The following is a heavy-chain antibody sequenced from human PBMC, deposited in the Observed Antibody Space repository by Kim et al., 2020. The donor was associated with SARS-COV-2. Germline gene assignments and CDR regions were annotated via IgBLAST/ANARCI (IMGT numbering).Heavy chain of an antibody. CDR2: ISGSGGST. Sequence: GGSLRLSCAASGFTFSSYAMSWVRQAPGKGLEWVSAISGSGGSTYYADSVKGRFTISRDNSKNTLYLQMNSLRAEDTAVYYCAKDYDSSGYYSPFDYWGQGTLVTVSS. J-gene: IGHJ4*02. V-gene: IGHV3-23*01. CDR3: AKDYDSSGYYSPFDY. D-gene: IGHD3-22*01. CDR1: GFTFSSYA.